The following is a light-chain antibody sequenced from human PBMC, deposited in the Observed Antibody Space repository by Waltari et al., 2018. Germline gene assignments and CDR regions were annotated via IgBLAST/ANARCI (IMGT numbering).Light chain of an antibody. Sequence: DIQMTQSQSSLSASAGERVTISCQASQDIGMYLSWFQQKPGKAPRLLIFDAANVESGVPSRFSASGSGTHFTLTITSLQPEDVAMYYCQQYDNLPYTFGQGTKLEI. CDR3: QQYDNLPYT. J-gene: IGKJ2*01. CDR1: QDIGMY. CDR2: DAA. V-gene: IGKV1-33*01.